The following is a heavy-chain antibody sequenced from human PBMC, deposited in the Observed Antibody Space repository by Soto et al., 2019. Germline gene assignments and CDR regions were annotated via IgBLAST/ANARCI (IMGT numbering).Heavy chain of an antibody. J-gene: IGHJ4*02. Sequence: QVQLVESGGGVVQPERSLRLSCVASRFTFSDYGMHWVRQAPGKGLEWVAVIWHDGLKKDYVDSVKGRFTVSRDNSKNTLYLQINSLRVEDTATYYCARDRGADAPIDFWGQGTRVTVSS. CDR2: IWHDGLKK. CDR3: ARDRGADAPIDF. V-gene: IGHV3-33*01. CDR1: RFTFSDYG.